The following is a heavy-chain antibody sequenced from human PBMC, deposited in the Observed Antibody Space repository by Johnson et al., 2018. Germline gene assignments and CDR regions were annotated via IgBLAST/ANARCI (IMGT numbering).Heavy chain of an antibody. CDR3: ARDPKVVDSSGYRPKYYFYGMDV. V-gene: IGHV3-33*01. Sequence: QVQLVQSGGGVVQPGRSLRLSCAASGFTFSSYGMHWVRQAPGKGLEWVAVVWYDGSQKYYADSVKGRFPISSDNSKNTLYLQRNSLGAEDTAVYLCARDPKVVDSSGYRPKYYFYGMDVGGQGTTVTVSS. D-gene: IGHD3-22*01. J-gene: IGHJ6*02. CDR2: VWYDGSQK. CDR1: GFTFSSYG.